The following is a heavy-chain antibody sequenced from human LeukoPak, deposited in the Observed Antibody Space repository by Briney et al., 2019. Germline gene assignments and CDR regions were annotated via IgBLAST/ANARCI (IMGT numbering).Heavy chain of an antibody. J-gene: IGHJ4*02. Sequence: SVKVSCKASGYTFTGYYMHWVRQAPGQGLEWMGRIIPIFGTANYAQKFQGRVTITTDESTSTAYMELSSLRSEDTAVYYCARRGYYGSGKIDWGQGTLVTVSS. D-gene: IGHD3-10*01. CDR3: ARRGYYGSGKID. CDR2: IIPIFGTA. V-gene: IGHV1-69*05. CDR1: GYTFTGYY.